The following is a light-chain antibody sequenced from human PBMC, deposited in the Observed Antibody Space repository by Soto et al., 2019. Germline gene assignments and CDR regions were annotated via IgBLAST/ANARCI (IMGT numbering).Light chain of an antibody. J-gene: IGLJ1*01. V-gene: IGLV1-51*01. CDR3: ATWDSSLSAYV. Sequence: QSVLTQPPSLSAAPGQTVTISCSGGSSNIGNNYVSWCQQVAGTTPKLLIFDNNKRPSGIPDRFSGSKSGTSATLGIAGLQTGDAADYYCATWDSSLSAYVFGTGTKV. CDR1: SSNIGNNY. CDR2: DNN.